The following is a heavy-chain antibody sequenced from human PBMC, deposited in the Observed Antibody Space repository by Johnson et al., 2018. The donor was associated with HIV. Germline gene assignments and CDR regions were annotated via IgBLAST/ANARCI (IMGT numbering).Heavy chain of an antibody. CDR1: GFTFDDYA. J-gene: IGHJ3*02. D-gene: IGHD2-8*01. V-gene: IGHV3-9*01. CDR3: ARGFCSNGVCSSLLGFDAFDI. CDR2: ITWNSGRI. Sequence: VQLVESGGGLVQPGRSLRLSCAASGFTFDDYAMYWVRQAPGKGLEWVSGITWNSGRIGYADSVKGRFTISRDNAKNSLYLQMNSLRAEDTAVYFCARGFCSNGVCSSLLGFDAFDIWGQGTTVTVSS.